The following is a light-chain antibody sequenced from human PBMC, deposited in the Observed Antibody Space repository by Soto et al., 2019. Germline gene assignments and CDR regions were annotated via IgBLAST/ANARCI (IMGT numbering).Light chain of an antibody. CDR2: DAS. J-gene: IGKJ1*01. CDR1: QSISGW. CDR3: QQYDSFPSS. Sequence: DIQMTQSPSTLSASVGDRVTITCRASQSISGWLAWYQQKPGKAPKILIYDASNLERGLPSRFSGSGSGTEFTLTISSLQPDDFATYYCQQYDSFPSSFGQGTKV. V-gene: IGKV1-5*01.